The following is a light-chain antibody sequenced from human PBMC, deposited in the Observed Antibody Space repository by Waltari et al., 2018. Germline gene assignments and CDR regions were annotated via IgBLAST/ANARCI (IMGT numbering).Light chain of an antibody. Sequence: QSALTQPRSVSGSPGPSVTISCTGTSSDVGGYKYVSWYQQHPGKAPKLMIYDVSKRPSGVPDRFSGSKSGNTASLTISGLQADDEADYYCCSYAGSYTYVFGTGTKVTVL. CDR2: DVS. CDR3: CSYAGSYTYV. CDR1: SSDVGGYKY. V-gene: IGLV2-11*01. J-gene: IGLJ1*01.